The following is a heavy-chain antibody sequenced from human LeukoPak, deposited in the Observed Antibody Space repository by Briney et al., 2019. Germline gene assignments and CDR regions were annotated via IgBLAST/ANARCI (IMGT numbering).Heavy chain of an antibody. D-gene: IGHD1-14*01. V-gene: IGHV4-38-2*02. Sequence: KPSETLSLTCTVSDFSISSGYYWGWIRQPPGMGLEWIGRIYHSGSTYYNPSLKSRVTISVDTSKNQLSLKLSSVTAADTAIYFCARAREPLLFTYFFDYWGQGTPVTVSS. CDR2: IYHSGST. CDR3: ARAREPLLFTYFFDY. J-gene: IGHJ4*02. CDR1: DFSISSGYY.